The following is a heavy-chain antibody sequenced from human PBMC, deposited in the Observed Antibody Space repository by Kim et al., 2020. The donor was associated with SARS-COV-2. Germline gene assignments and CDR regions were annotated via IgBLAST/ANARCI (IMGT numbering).Heavy chain of an antibody. D-gene: IGHD3-22*01. CDR3: TRGFFSSHYDPNIDY. J-gene: IGHJ4*02. Sequence: SVKVSCRVSGGTFSNYIINWVRRAPGQGLEWMGRIIPTLDTPVYAQKFQGRVTITADKSTSTAYMDLSSLTSEDTAVYYCTRGFFSSHYDPNIDYWGQGTLVTVSS. CDR2: IIPTLDTP. CDR1: GGTFSNYI. V-gene: IGHV1-69*08.